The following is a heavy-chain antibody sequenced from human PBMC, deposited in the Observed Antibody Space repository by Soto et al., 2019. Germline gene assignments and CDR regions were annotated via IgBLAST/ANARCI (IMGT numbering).Heavy chain of an antibody. D-gene: IGHD6-6*01. CDR1: GVTFSGYP. CDR3: ARDFEEQLAQGLVDV. Sequence: PGGSVRHSFAASGVTFSGYPMHWVRQAPGKGLEWVAVISYDGGNKYYADSVKGRFTISRDNSKNTLYLQMNSLRAEDTAVYYCARDFEEQLAQGLVDVWGQGTTVTVSS. V-gene: IGHV3-30-3*01. CDR2: ISYDGGNK. J-gene: IGHJ6*02.